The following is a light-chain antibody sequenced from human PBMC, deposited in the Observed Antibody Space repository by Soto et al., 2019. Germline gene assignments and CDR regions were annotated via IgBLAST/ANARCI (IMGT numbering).Light chain of an antibody. CDR3: QQHTDYPRT. V-gene: IGKV1-5*03. CDR1: HYLGPW. Sequence: IQMTQSPSTLSASVGDRVTITCRASHYLGPWLAWYQQKPGKAPILLIYKASNLESRVPSRFIGSGSETEFTRTISSMQRDDSASYYCQQHTDYPRTFGGGTKVEIK. CDR2: KAS. J-gene: IGKJ4*01.